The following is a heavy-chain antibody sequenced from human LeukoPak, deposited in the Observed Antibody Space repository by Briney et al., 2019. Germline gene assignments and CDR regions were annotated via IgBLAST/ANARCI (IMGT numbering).Heavy chain of an antibody. J-gene: IGHJ4*02. CDR2: ISGSGGST. Sequence: GGSLRLSCAASGFTFSSYAMSWVRQAPGKGLEWVSAISGSGGSTYYADSVKGRFTISRDNSKNTLYLQMNSLRAEDTAVYYCAKGSYCVNGVCYMFDYWGQGTLVTVSS. CDR3: AKGSYCVNGVCYMFDY. V-gene: IGHV3-23*01. D-gene: IGHD2-8*01. CDR1: GFTFSSYA.